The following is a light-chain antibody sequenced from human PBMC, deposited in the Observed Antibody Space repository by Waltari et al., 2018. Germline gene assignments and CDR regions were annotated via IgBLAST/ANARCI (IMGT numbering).Light chain of an antibody. V-gene: IGLV1-40*01. CDR2: GNN. J-gene: IGLJ3*02. CDR1: RSNIGAGHA. CDR3: HSFDTSLSDGVV. Sequence: QSMLTQPPSVSGAPGQRVTISCTGSRSNIGAGHAVHWYQVFPGTGPKLLIYGNNNRPSGVPDRFSGSKSGTSASLTITGLQAEDEADYYCHSFDTSLSDGVVFGGGTKVTVL.